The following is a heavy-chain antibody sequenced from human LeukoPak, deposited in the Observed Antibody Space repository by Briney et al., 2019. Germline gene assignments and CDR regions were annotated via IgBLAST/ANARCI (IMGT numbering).Heavy chain of an antibody. CDR2: LNQDGSVQ. J-gene: IGHJ3*01. CDR3: ARDHNVADV. V-gene: IGHV3-7*01. D-gene: IGHD2-8*01. Sequence: GGSLRLSCEASGFAFSHYWMTWYRQAPGKGLEWVANLNQDGSVQAYGDSVRGRFTISRDNAKNSVYIHMSSLRVEDTAMYYCARDHNVADVWGQGTMVTVSS. CDR1: GFAFSHYW.